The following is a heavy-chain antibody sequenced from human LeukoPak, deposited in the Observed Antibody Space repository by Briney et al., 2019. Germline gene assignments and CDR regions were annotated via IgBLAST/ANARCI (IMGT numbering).Heavy chain of an antibody. Sequence: HWASVKVSCKASGFTFTSSAVQWVRQARGQRLEWIGWIVVGSSNTNYAQKFQERVIITRDMSTSTAYMELSSLRSEDTAVYYCAAGRFGSYPHWGQGTLVTVSS. CDR2: IVVGSSNT. CDR3: AAGRFGSYPH. CDR1: GFTFTSSA. D-gene: IGHD1-26*01. V-gene: IGHV1-58*01. J-gene: IGHJ4*02.